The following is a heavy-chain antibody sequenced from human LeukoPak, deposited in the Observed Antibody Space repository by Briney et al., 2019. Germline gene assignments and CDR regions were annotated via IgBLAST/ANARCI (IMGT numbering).Heavy chain of an antibody. D-gene: IGHD3-3*01. CDR2: ISSSSSYI. CDR1: GFTFSSYS. V-gene: IGHV3-21*01. Sequence: GGSLRLSCAASGFTFSSYSMNWVRQAPGKGLEWVSSISSSSSYIYYADSVKGRFTISRDNAKTSLYLQMNSLRAEDTAVYYCARDPIRFLEWSYFDYWGQGTLVTVSS. J-gene: IGHJ4*02. CDR3: ARDPIRFLEWSYFDY.